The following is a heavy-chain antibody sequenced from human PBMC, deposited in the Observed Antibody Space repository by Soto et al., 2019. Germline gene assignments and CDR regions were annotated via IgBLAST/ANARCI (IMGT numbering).Heavy chain of an antibody. CDR1: GFTFSSYG. CDR2: IWYDGGNK. CDR3: ARDLIYSGSGSFEY. Sequence: QVHLVESGGGVVQPGRSLRLSCSASGFTFSSYGMHWVRQAPGKGLEWVALIWYDGGNKDYADSVKGRFTISRDNSKSTLFLQMNRLRVEDTAVYYCARDLIYSGSGSFEYWGQGTLVTVSA. J-gene: IGHJ4*02. V-gene: IGHV3-33*01. D-gene: IGHD3-10*01.